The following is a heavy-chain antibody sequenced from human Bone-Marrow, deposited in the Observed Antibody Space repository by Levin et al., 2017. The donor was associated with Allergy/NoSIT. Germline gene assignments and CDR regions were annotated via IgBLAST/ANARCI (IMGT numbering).Heavy chain of an antibody. Sequence: GESLKISCAASGFTFSNAWMNWVRQAPGKGLEWVGRIKSKTDGGTTDYAAPVKGRFTISRDDSKNTLYLQMNSLKTEDTAVYYCTTATRGYSSGWYFDYWGQGTLVTVSS. J-gene: IGHJ4*02. CDR3: TTATRGYSSGWYFDY. CDR2: IKSKTDGGTT. D-gene: IGHD6-19*01. V-gene: IGHV3-15*07. CDR1: GFTFSNAW.